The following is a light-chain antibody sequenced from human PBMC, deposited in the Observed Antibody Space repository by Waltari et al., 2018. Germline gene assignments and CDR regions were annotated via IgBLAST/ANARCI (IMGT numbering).Light chain of an antibody. J-gene: IGLJ2*01. V-gene: IGLV2-23*01. CDR1: RRDIGAHNF. CDR2: EAT. CDR3: CSYVGGSRVL. Sequence: QSVLTQPASVSGSPGQSITISCTGTRRDIGAHNFVSWFQQLPGQAPRLLISEATKRPSSFSYRFSGSKSGNTASLAISDLQAEDEADYYCCSYVGGSRVLFGGGTKLTV.